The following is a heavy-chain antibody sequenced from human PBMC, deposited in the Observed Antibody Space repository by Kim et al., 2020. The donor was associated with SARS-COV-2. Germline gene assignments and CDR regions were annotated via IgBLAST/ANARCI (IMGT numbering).Heavy chain of an antibody. D-gene: IGHD6-13*01. CDR2: ICNDGNSNTT. V-gene: IGHV3-72*01. Sequence: GGSLRLSCAASGFTFSNYYMDWVRQAPGKGLEWVGLICNDGNSNTTEYAATGRCTITISKSEKKHSLHLHSLSLETEATDDYSCARVSPLGSWYGGYF. CDR3: ARVSPLGSWYGGYF. J-gene: IGHJ2*01. CDR1: GFTFSNYY.